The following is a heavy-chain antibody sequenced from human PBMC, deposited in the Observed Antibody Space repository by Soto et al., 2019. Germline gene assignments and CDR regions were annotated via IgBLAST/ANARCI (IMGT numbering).Heavy chain of an antibody. CDR1: GYTFTSYA. D-gene: IGHD6-13*01. V-gene: IGHV1-3*01. CDR3: AREGIAAAGPTDY. CDR2: INAGNGNT. Sequence: ASVKVSCKASGYTFTSYAMHWVRQAPGQRLEWMGWINAGNGNTKYSQKFQGRVTITRDTSASTAYMELSSLRSEDTAVYYCAREGIAAAGPTDYWGQGTLVTVSS. J-gene: IGHJ4*02.